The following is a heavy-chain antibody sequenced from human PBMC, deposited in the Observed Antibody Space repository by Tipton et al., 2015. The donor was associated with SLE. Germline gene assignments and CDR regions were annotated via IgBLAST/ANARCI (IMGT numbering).Heavy chain of an antibody. CDR3: ARRHYSGPFDS. V-gene: IGHV4-39*07. Sequence: TLSLTCTFSGASITGINYYWGWIRQPPGKGLEWIGSIFYTGSTYYNPSLKSRVSFSIDTSKHQFSLKLNSVTAADTAVYYCARRHYSGPFDSWGQGTMVTVSS. J-gene: IGHJ4*02. CDR2: IFYTGST. D-gene: IGHD5-12*01. CDR1: GASITGINYY.